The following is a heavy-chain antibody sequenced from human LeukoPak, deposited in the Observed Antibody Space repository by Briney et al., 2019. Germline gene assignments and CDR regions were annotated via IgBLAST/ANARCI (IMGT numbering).Heavy chain of an antibody. CDR1: GYTLTELS. CDR2: FDPEDGET. J-gene: IGHJ1*01. Sequence: GASVKVSCKVSGYTLTELSMHWVRQAPGKGLEWMGGFDPEDGETIYAQKFQGRVTMTEDTSTDTAYMELSSLRSDDTAVYYCARDFQWLVPAEYFQHWGQGTVVTVSS. CDR3: ARDFQWLVPAEYFQH. V-gene: IGHV1-24*01. D-gene: IGHD6-19*01.